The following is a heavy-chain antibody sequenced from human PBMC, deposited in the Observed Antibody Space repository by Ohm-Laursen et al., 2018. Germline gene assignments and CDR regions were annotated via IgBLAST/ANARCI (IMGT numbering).Heavy chain of an antibody. J-gene: IGHJ4*02. Sequence: GTLSLTCNVTGASISSYYWNWIRQPPGKGLEWIGFIYNNRSTNYNPSLKGRVAMSVDTSKNQFSLKLSSVTAADTAVYYCTKIDHGDYLMGNWGQGTLVTVSS. CDR2: IYNNRST. CDR3: TKIDHGDYLMGN. CDR1: GASISSYY. D-gene: IGHD4-17*01. V-gene: IGHV4-59*01.